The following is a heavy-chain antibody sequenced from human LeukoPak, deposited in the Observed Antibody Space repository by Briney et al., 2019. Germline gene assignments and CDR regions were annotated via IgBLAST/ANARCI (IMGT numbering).Heavy chain of an antibody. CDR2: ISNDGSDN. CDR3: AKAGGRAQTPFDP. V-gene: IGHV3-30*18. J-gene: IGHJ5*02. CDR1: GFIFSRYG. D-gene: IGHD2-15*01. Sequence: GGSLRLSCAASGFIFSRYGMHWVRQAPGKGLEWVAVISNDGSDNYYADSMKGRFTISRDNSKNTLYLQMNSLRAEDTAVYYCAKAGGRAQTPFDPWGQGTLVTVSS.